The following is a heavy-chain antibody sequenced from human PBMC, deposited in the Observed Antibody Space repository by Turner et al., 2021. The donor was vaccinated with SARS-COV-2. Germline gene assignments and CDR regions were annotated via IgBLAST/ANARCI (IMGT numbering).Heavy chain of an antibody. D-gene: IGHD6-19*01. CDR1: GCYISSSSYY. CDR2: IYYSGST. Sequence: QLQLQESGPGLVKPSDALSLTFPVSGCYISSSSYYWGWTRQPPGKGLEWIGYIYYSGSTKYKASLKSRVTISVDTSKNKFSLKLSTVTAADTAVYYCGRGSSQGAGIDYWGQGTLVTVSS. J-gene: IGHJ4*02. V-gene: IGHV4-61*05. CDR3: GRGSSQGAGIDY.